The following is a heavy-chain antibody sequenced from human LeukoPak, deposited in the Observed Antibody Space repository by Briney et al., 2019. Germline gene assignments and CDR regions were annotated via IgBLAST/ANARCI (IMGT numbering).Heavy chain of an antibody. CDR3: ARDLRHNWFDP. CDR1: GGTFSSYT. V-gene: IGHV1-69*04. Sequence: SVKVSCKASGGTFSSYTISWVRQAPGQGLEWMGRIIPILGIANYAQKFQGRVTITADKSTSTAYMELSSLRSEDTAVYYCARDLRHNWFDPWGQGTLVTVSS. CDR2: IIPILGIA. J-gene: IGHJ5*02.